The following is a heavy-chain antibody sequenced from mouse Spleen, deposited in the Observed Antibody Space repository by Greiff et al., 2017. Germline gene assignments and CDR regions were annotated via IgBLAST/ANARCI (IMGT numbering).Heavy chain of an antibody. D-gene: IGHD2-1*01. J-gene: IGHJ3*01. CDR2: IYPGSGST. CDR3: ARERTYGNPFAY. Sequence: VQLQQSGAELVKPGASVKMSCKASGYTFTSYWITWVKQRPGQGLEWIGDIYPGSGSTNYNEKFKSKATLTVDTSSSTAYMQLSSLTSEDSAVYYCARERTYGNPFAYWGQGTLVTVSA. CDR1: GYTFTSYW. V-gene: IGHV1-55*01.